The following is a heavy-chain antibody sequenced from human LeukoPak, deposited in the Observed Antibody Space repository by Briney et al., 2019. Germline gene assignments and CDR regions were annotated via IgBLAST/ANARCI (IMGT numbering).Heavy chain of an antibody. D-gene: IGHD3-22*01. V-gene: IGHV3-9*01. CDR3: AKELTYYYDSSGYYVSGYFDY. J-gene: IGHJ4*02. Sequence: GGSLRLSCAASGFTFDDYAMHWVRQAPGKGLGWVSGISWNSGSIGYADTVKGRFTISRDNAKNSLYLQMNSLRAEDTALYYCAKELTYYYDSSGYYVSGYFDYWGQGTLVTVSS. CDR2: ISWNSGSI. CDR1: GFTFDDYA.